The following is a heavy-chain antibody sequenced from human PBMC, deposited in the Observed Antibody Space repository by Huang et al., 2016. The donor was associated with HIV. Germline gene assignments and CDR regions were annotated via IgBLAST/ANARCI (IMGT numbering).Heavy chain of an antibody. J-gene: IGHJ3*02. CDR2: ISASMVNT. Sequence: QIQLMQSGPELKQPCASVTVSCKASGYTFTSYGIPWVRQATGQGTEWMSWISASMVNTEYAQKFQGRVSFTTDTPTNIAYIKIRSLRSDDTAKYYNARDPNYQRMGYYRQRRGIDIWGQGTMVIVSS. D-gene: IGHD3-22*01. CDR1: GYTFTSYG. CDR3: ARDPNYQRMGYYRQRRGIDI. V-gene: IGHV1-18*01.